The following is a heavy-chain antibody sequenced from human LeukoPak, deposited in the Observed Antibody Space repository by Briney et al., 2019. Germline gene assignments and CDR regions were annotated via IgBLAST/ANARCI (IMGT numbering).Heavy chain of an antibody. Sequence: PGGSLRLSCAASGFTFSSYSMNWVRQAPGKGLEWVSYISSSSSTIYYADSVKSRFTISRDNAKNSLYLQMNSLRAEDTAVYYCATLIYSSSSDYWGQGTLVTVSS. CDR3: ATLIYSSSSDY. CDR1: GFTFSSYS. V-gene: IGHV3-48*01. J-gene: IGHJ4*02. D-gene: IGHD6-6*01. CDR2: ISSSSSTI.